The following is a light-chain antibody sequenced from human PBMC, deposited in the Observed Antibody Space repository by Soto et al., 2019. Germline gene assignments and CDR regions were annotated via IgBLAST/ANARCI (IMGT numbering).Light chain of an antibody. CDR3: QQYNNWTPYS. Sequence: ERVITPSPRPLSVSPGERATLSCISSQSVSSHLAWYQQKPGQATRLLIYGASTRATGIPARFSGSGSGTEFTLTISSLQYADFAVYYCQQYNNWTPYSLGQGTKVDIK. CDR2: GAS. V-gene: IGKV3-15*01. J-gene: IGKJ2*03. CDR1: QSVSSH.